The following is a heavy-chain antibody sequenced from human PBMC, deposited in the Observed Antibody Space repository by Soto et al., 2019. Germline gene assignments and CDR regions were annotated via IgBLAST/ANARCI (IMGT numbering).Heavy chain of an antibody. D-gene: IGHD3-16*01. Sequence: SETLSLTCTVSGASISSSSYYWVWIRQPPGKGLEWIGSIYYSGSTSYNPSLNSRVTISVDTSKNQCSLKLSSVTAADTAVYYCARGLITGSHNAGACYYFDTLGQRT. J-gene: IGHJ4*02. V-gene: IGHV4-39*01. CDR3: ARGLITGSHNAGACYYFDT. CDR1: GASISSSSYY. CDR2: IYYSGST.